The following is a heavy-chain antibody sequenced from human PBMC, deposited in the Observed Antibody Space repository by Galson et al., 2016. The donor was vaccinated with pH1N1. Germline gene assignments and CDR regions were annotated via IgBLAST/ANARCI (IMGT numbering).Heavy chain of an antibody. CDR1: GFTFSAYW. D-gene: IGHD4-23*01. V-gene: IGHV3-74*01. Sequence: SLRLSCAASGFTFSAYWMHWVRQAPGMGLVWVSRVYTDGGRTGYADSVRGRFTISRDNAKNTLYLQMSSLRAEDTAVYYCARGDYVGYFVDQWGQGTLVAVSS. CDR2: VYTDGGRT. CDR3: ARGDYVGYFVDQ. J-gene: IGHJ4*02.